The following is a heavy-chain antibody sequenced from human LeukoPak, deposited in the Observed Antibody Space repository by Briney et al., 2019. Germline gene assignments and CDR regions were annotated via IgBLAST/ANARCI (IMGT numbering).Heavy chain of an antibody. CDR2: IKNDGSRT. V-gene: IGHV3-74*03. CDR1: GFTFSSHS. J-gene: IGHJ4*02. Sequence: PGGSLRLSCAASGFTFSSHSMHWVRQAPGKGLVWVSHIKNDGSRTTYADSVKGRFTISRDNAKNTLYLQMNSLRAEDTAVYYCSSLSDYWGQGTLVTVSS. CDR3: SSLSDY.